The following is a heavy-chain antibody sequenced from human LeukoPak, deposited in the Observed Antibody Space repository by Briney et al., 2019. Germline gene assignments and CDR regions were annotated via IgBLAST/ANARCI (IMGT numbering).Heavy chain of an antibody. V-gene: IGHV1-18*01. CDR3: ARDQWGYYYDSSGYYSVDAFDI. J-gene: IGHJ3*02. D-gene: IGHD3-22*01. Sequence: ASVKVSCKASGYTFTSYGISWVRQAAGQGLEWMGWISAYNGNTNYAQKLQGRVTMTTDTSTSTAYMELRSLRSDDTAVYYCARDQWGYYYDSSGYYSVDAFDIWGQGTMVTVSS. CDR2: ISAYNGNT. CDR1: GYTFTSYG.